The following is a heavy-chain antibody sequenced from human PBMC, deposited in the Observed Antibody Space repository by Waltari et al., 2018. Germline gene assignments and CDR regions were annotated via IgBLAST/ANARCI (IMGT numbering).Heavy chain of an antibody. D-gene: IGHD3-10*01. CDR3: APLPGGSGQTFDY. Sequence: EVELVQSGAEVKKPGATVKISCKASGYTFMDYFMHWVQKAPGKGLEWMGRIDPEECETVYSEKFQGRVTITADTSTDTAYMELSSLTSGDTAVYYCAPLPGGSGQTFDYWGKGTLVTVSS. CDR1: GYTFMDYF. J-gene: IGHJ4*02. CDR2: IDPEECET. V-gene: IGHV1-69-2*01.